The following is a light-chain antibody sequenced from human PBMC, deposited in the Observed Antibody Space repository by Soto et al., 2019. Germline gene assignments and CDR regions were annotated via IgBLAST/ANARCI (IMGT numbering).Light chain of an antibody. Sequence: AIQMTQSPSSLSASVGDRVTITCRASQGIGRDLAWYRQKPGKAPNLLLYAANTLQSGVPSRFSGYGSGTEFTLTISILQPEDFATYYCLQDYGNPLTFGGGTKVEIK. J-gene: IGKJ4*01. CDR3: LQDYGNPLT. CDR2: AAN. V-gene: IGKV1-6*01. CDR1: QGIGRD.